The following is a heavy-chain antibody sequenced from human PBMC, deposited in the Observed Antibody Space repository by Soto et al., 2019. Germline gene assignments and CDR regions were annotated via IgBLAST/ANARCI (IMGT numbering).Heavy chain of an antibody. CDR2: INHSGST. D-gene: IGHD6-19*01. CDR1: GGSFSGYY. J-gene: IGHJ4*02. CDR3: ARARYSSGWSPFDY. V-gene: IGHV4-34*01. Sequence: SETLSLTCAVYGGSFSGYYWSWIRQPPGKGLEWIGEINHSGSTNYNPSLKSRVTLSVDTSKNQFSLKLSSVTAADTAVYYCARARYSSGWSPFDYWGQGTLVTVSS.